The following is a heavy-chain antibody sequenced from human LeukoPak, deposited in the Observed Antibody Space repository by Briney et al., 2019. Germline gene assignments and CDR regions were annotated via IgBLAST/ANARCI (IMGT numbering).Heavy chain of an antibody. CDR2: TYYRSKWYN. CDR1: GDSVSSNSAA. Sequence: SQTLSLTCAISGDSVSSNSAAWNWIRQSPSRGLEWLGRTYYRSKWYNDYAVSVKSRITINPDTSKNQFSLQLNSVTPEDTAVYYCARDGGSGSYYTVPVYYFDYWGQGTLVTVSS. J-gene: IGHJ4*02. CDR3: ARDGGSGSYYTVPVYYFDY. V-gene: IGHV6-1*01. D-gene: IGHD3-10*01.